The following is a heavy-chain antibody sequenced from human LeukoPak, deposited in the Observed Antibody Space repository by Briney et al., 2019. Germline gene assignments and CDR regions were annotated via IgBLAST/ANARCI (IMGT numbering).Heavy chain of an antibody. CDR3: ARVEMAKGVTFDY. CDR1: GGSITSYF. J-gene: IGHJ4*02. CDR2: IYYSGST. Sequence: SETLSLTCTVSGGSITSYFWSWIRQPPGKGLEWIGYIYYSGSTTYNPSLKSRVTISVDTSKNQFSLNLSSVTAADTAVYYCARVEMAKGVTFDYWGQGTLVTVSS. V-gene: IGHV4-59*08. D-gene: IGHD5-24*01.